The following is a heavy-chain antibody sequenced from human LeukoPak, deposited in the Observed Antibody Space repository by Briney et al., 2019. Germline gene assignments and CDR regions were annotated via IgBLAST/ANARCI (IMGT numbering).Heavy chain of an antibody. CDR3: AKERDYRVSTSCDY. CDR1: KFTFSSYA. D-gene: IGHD3-10*01. CDR2: ISYDGKVT. V-gene: IGHV3-30*18. J-gene: IGHJ4*02. Sequence: GGSLRLSCVASKFTFSSYAMSWVRQAPGKGLEWMAVISYDGKVTYYADSVKGRFTISRDNSKNTLYQQMTSLRGEDTALYYCAKERDYRVSTSCDYWGQGTQVTVSS.